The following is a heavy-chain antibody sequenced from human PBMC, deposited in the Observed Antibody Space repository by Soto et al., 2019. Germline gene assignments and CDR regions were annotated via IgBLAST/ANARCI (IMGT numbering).Heavy chain of an antibody. CDR3: ARDRDPILYSSGPSAWFV. Sequence: SVKVSCKASGYTFTSYGISWVRQAPGQGLEWMGGIIPRSATSNYAQKFQGRVTITADESTNTAYMELSSLRSEDTAVYYCARDRDPILYSSGPSAWFVWGQGTLVTVSS. J-gene: IGHJ4*02. V-gene: IGHV1-69*13. CDR1: GYTFTSYG. D-gene: IGHD6-19*01. CDR2: IIPRSATS.